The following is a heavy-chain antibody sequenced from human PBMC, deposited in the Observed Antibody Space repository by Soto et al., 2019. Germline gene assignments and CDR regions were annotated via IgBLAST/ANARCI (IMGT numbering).Heavy chain of an antibody. J-gene: IGHJ6*02. CDR1: GYTFTTSG. Sequence: QVQLVQAGGEVKKPGASVKVSCKASGYTFTTSGVSWVRQAPGQGLEWMGWVSGYNGNTKYEEKFNERVTMTTDTSTSTAYLELRSLTTDDTAVYYCATAGELPYYYYGMDVWGQGTTVIVSS. CDR3: ATAGELPYYYYGMDV. D-gene: IGHD1-7*01. CDR2: VSGYNGNT. V-gene: IGHV1-18*01.